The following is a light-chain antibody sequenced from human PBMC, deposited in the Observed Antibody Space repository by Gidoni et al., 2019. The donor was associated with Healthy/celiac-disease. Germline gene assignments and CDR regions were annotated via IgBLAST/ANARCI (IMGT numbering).Light chain of an antibody. Sequence: QTVVTQEPSFSVSPGWTVTLTCRLRSGSVSTSYYPSWYQQTPGQAPRTLIYSTNTRSSGVPDRFSGSILGNKAALTITGAQADDESDYYCVLYMGSGIWVFGGGTKLTVL. CDR2: STN. V-gene: IGLV8-61*01. CDR3: VLYMGSGIWV. CDR1: SGSVSTSYY. J-gene: IGLJ3*02.